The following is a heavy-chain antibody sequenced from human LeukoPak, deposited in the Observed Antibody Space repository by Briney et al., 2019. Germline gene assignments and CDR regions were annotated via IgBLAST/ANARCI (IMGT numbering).Heavy chain of an antibody. CDR3: ARESTDYYDSSGYYYGPVY. CDR2: IIPIFGTA. CDR1: GYTFTSYD. V-gene: IGHV1-69*13. J-gene: IGHJ4*02. D-gene: IGHD3-22*01. Sequence: GASVKVSCKASGYTFTSYDINWVRQAPGQGLEWMGGIIPIFGTANYAQKFQGRVTITADESTSTAYMGLSNLRSEDTAVYYCARESTDYYDSSGYYYGPVYWGQGTLVTVSS.